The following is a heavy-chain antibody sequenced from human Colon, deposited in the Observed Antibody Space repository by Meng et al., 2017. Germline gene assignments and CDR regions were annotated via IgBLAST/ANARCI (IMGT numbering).Heavy chain of an antibody. CDR1: GDSVCSNSAA. V-gene: IGHV6-1*01. CDR2: TYYRSKWYN. J-gene: IGHJ4*02. CDR3: ARDSSSSAYSPFDY. D-gene: IGHD3-22*01. Sequence: QVQLQQSGPGLVTPAQTLSLTCAISGDSVCSNSAAWNWIRQSPSRGLEWLGRTYYRSKWYNDYAVSVKSRIAINPDTSKNQFSLQLNSVTPEDTAVYYCARDSSSSAYSPFDYWGQGTLVTVSS.